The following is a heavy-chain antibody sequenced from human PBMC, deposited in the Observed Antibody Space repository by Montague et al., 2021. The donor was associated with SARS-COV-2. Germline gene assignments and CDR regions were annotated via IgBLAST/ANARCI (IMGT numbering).Heavy chain of an antibody. CDR2: IKHDGSER. D-gene: IGHD1/OR15-1a*01. CDR3: ARDRVTTTCDY. V-gene: IGHV3-7*03. J-gene: IGHJ4*02. Sequence: SLRLSCAASGFTFSSYWMSWVRQAPGKGLEWVANIKHDGSERHSVASVKGRFTISRDNAKNSMYLKMNSLRVEDTAVYYCARDRVTTTCDYWGQGTLVTVSS. CDR1: GFTFSSYW.